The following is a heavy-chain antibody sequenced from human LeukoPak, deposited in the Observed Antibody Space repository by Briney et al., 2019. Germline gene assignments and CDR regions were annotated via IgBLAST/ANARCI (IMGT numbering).Heavy chain of an antibody. CDR1: GGSISSHY. J-gene: IGHJ4*02. V-gene: IGHV4-59*11. CDR2: IYYTGNS. Sequence: RSETLFLTCTVSGGSISSHYWSWIRQPPGKGLEWIGHIYYTGNSNYAPSLMSRVTISVDTSKNFFSLKLNSVTAADTAVYYCARSYNSGSYYPFYFDIWGQGALVTVSS. D-gene: IGHD3-10*01. CDR3: ARSYNSGSYYPFYFDI.